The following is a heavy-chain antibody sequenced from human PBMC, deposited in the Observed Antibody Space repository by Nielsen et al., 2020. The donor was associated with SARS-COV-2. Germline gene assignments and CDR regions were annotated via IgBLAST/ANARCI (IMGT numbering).Heavy chain of an antibody. Sequence: WVRQAPGQGLEWMGWINTNTGNPTYAQGFTGRFVFSLDTSVSTAYLQISSLKAEDTAVYYCALGYGYYDFWSGYYPAHYYGMDVWGQGTTVTVSS. V-gene: IGHV7-4-1*02. J-gene: IGHJ6*02. D-gene: IGHD3-3*01. CDR3: ALGYGYYDFWSGYYPAHYYGMDV. CDR2: INTNTGNP.